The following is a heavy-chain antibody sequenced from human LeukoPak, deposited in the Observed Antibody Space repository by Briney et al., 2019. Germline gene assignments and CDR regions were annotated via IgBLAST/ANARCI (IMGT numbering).Heavy chain of an antibody. D-gene: IGHD6-19*01. Sequence: GGSLRLSCAASGFTFSNYWMHWVRQAPGKGLVWVSRINSDGSSTSYADSVKGRFTISRDNAKNTLYLQMNSLRAEDTAVYYCAREIAVAGTIDYWGQGTLVTVSS. V-gene: IGHV3-74*01. CDR2: INSDGSST. CDR3: AREIAVAGTIDY. J-gene: IGHJ4*02. CDR1: GFTFSNYW.